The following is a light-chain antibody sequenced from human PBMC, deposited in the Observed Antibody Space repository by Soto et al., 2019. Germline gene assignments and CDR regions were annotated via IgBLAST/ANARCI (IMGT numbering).Light chain of an antibody. Sequence: EIVMTQSPGTLSVSPGERAPLFCRASQSVRSSLAWYQQQPGQAPRLLIYGASSRATGIPDRFSGSGSGTDFTLTISRLEPEDFAVYYCEQYGMAPWTFGQGTKVDIK. V-gene: IGKV3-20*01. J-gene: IGKJ1*01. CDR1: QSVRSS. CDR2: GAS. CDR3: EQYGMAPWT.